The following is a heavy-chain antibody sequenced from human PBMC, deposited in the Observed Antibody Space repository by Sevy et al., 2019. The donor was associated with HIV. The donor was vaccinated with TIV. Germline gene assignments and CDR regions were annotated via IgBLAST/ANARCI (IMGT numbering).Heavy chain of an antibody. J-gene: IGHJ4*02. CDR1: GFTFSANW. V-gene: IGHV3-7*01. D-gene: IGHD3-16*01. CDR2: IKGDGSDK. CDR3: AHETFGRFES. Sequence: GGSLRISCAASGFTFSANWMNWVRQAPGKGLEWVANIKGDGSDKHYVDSVEGRFTVSRDDAKNLLYLQMNSLIVEETAVYYCAHETFGRFESWGQGTLVTVSS.